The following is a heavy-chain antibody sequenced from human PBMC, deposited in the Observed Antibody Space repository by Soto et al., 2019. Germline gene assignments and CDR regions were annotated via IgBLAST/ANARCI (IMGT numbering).Heavy chain of an antibody. Sequence: GGSLRLSCAASGFIFSSYAMSWDRQAPGKGLEWVSAISGSGGSTYYADSVKDRFTISRDNSKITLYLQMNCLRAEDTAVYYCAKAGIAAQLPVPQYYFYYWGQGTLVTVSS. V-gene: IGHV3-23*01. CDR1: GFIFSSYA. D-gene: IGHD6-13*01. CDR3: AKAGIAAQLPVPQYYFYY. J-gene: IGHJ4*02. CDR2: ISGSGGST.